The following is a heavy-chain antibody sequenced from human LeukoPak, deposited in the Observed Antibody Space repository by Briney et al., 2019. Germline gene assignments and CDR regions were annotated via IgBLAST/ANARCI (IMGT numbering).Heavy chain of an antibody. CDR3: ARDGVRGVIGRWFDP. J-gene: IGHJ5*02. CDR1: GFTVSSNY. Sequence: PGGSLRLSCAASGFTVSSNYMSWVRQAPVKGLEWVSVIYIDGTTYNADSVKGRFTISRDNSRNTLYLQMNSLRAEDTAVYYCARDGVRGVIGRWFDPWGQGTLVTVSS. D-gene: IGHD3-10*01. CDR2: IYIDGTT. V-gene: IGHV3-66*01.